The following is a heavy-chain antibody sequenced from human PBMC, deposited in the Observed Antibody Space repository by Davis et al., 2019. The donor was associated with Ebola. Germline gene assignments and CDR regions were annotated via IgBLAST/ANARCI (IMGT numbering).Heavy chain of an antibody. D-gene: IGHD4-17*01. V-gene: IGHV3-74*01. Sequence: PGGSLRLSCVASGFTFSNYGMRWVRQVPGKGLVCVSRISSDARSTTYADSVKGRFTISRDNAKNTLYLQMNSLRDEDTAVYYCARGGIRTTGEAYWGQGTLVTVSS. CDR3: ARGGIRTTGEAY. CDR1: GFTFSNYG. CDR2: ISSDARST. J-gene: IGHJ4*02.